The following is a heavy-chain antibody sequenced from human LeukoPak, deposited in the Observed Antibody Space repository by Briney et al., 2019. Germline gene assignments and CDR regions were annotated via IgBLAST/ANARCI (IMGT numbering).Heavy chain of an antibody. J-gene: IGHJ4*02. CDR3: AKGYYDFWSGYYPNFDY. V-gene: IGHV3-23*01. CDR2: ISGSGGST. D-gene: IGHD3-3*01. CDR1: GFTFSTYS. Sequence: PGGSLRLTCTASGFTFSTYSMNWVRQPPGKGLEWVSAISGSGGSTYYADSVKGWFTISRDNSKNTLYLQMNSLRAEDTAVYYCAKGYYDFWSGYYPNFDYWGQGTLVTVSS.